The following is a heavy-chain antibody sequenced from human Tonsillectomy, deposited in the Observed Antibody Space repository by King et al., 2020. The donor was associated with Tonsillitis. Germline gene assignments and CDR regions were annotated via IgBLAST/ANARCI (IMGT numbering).Heavy chain of an antibody. V-gene: IGHV1-18*01. Sequence: VQLVESGAEVKKPGASVKVSCKASGYTFSSYGINWVRQAPGQGLEWMGWISAYNGDTNYAQKFKGRVTMTTDTSTSTAYMELRSLRSDDTAVYYCARGAPTRWFDPWGQGTLVTVSS. CDR2: ISAYNGDT. CDR3: ARGAPTRWFDP. J-gene: IGHJ5*02. CDR1: GYTFSSYG.